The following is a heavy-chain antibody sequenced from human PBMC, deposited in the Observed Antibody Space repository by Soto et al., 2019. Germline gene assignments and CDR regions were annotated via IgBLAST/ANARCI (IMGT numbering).Heavy chain of an antibody. J-gene: IGHJ6*02. CDR2: IYNSSTYI. D-gene: IGHD4-17*01. CDR1: GFSFSSFT. CDR3: ARETGSYTFNYGLMDV. Sequence: EVQLVESGGGLVKPGGSLRLSCAASGFSFSSFTMNWVRQAPGKGLEWVSSIYNSSTYIYYADSVTGRFTISRDNAKKQVYLQRHSQRAEDKAVYYCARETGSYTFNYGLMDVWGQGTTVTVSS. V-gene: IGHV3-21*02.